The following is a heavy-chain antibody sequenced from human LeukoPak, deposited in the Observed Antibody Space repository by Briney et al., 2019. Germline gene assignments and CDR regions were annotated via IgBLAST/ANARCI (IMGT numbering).Heavy chain of an antibody. CDR2: ISGSGGST. D-gene: IGHD2-2*01. CDR3: AKDAVYCSSTSCLRNWFDP. Sequence: PGGSLRLSCTASGFTFSTYAMSWVRQAPGKGLEWVSGISGSGGSTYYADSVKGRFTISRDNSKNTLYLQMNSLRAEDTAVYYCAKDAVYCSSTSCLRNWFDPWGQGTLVTVSS. J-gene: IGHJ5*02. CDR1: GFTFSTYA. V-gene: IGHV3-23*01.